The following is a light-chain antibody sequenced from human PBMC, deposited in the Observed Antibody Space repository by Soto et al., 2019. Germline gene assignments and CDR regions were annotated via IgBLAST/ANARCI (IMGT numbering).Light chain of an antibody. CDR2: VAS. CDR3: QQADSFPFT. CDR1: QDSGTW. Sequence: DIQLIQSQSSVSASVGDRVTITCRASQDSGTWLAWYQQKPGKAPKLLVYVASSLQSGVPSRFSGAGSGTDFNLTITSLQPEDFATYHCQQADSFPFTFGPGTKVDFK. J-gene: IGKJ3*01. V-gene: IGKV1-12*01.